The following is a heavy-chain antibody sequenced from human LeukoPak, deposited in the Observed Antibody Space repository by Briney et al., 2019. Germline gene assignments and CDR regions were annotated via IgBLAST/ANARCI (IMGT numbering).Heavy chain of an antibody. V-gene: IGHV4-34*01. D-gene: IGHD4-17*01. CDR2: INHSGST. Sequence: PSETLSLTCAVYGGSFSGYYWSWIRQPPGKELEWIGEINHSGSTNYNPSLKSRVTISVDTSKNQFSLKLSSVTAADTAVYYCARGQSVTILFDYWGQGTLVTVSS. CDR3: ARGQSVTILFDY. J-gene: IGHJ4*02. CDR1: GGSFSGYY.